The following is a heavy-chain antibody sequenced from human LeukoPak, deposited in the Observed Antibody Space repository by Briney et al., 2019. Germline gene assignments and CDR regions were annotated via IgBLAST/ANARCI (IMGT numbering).Heavy chain of an antibody. Sequence: SETLSLTCTVSGGSISSHYWSWIRQTPGKGLEWIGYIYYSGSTNYNPSLKSRVTISVDTSKNQFSLKLSSVTAADTAVYYCARVLTGSSSSDYYYYYMDVWGKGTTVTVSS. J-gene: IGHJ6*03. V-gene: IGHV4-59*11. CDR2: IYYSGST. CDR1: GGSISSHY. CDR3: ARVLTGSSSSDYYYYYMDV. D-gene: IGHD6-6*01.